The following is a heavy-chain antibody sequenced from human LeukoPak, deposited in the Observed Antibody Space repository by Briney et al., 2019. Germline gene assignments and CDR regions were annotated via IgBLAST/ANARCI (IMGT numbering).Heavy chain of an antibody. D-gene: IGHD2-2*03. CDR1: GYSISSGYY. V-gene: IGHV4-38-2*01. CDR3: ARNPVLDIVVVPAAILDY. Sequence: PSETLSLTCAVSGYSISSGYYWGWIRQPPGKGLEWIGSIYHSGSTYYNPSLKSRVTISVDTSKNQFSLKLSSVTAADTAVYYCARNPVLDIVVVPAAILDYWGQGTLVTVSS. CDR2: IYHSGST. J-gene: IGHJ4*02.